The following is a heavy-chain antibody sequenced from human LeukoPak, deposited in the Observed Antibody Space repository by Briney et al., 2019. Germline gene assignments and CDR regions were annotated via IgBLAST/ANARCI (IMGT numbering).Heavy chain of an antibody. CDR3: AIGVAAAANWFDP. V-gene: IGHV4-39*07. CDR1: GGSISSSSYY. J-gene: IGHJ5*02. CDR2: IYYSGST. Sequence: SETLSLTCTVSGGSISSSSYYWGWIRQPPGKGLEWIGSIYYSGSTYYNPSLKSRVTISVDTSKNQFSLKLSSVTAADTAVYYCAIGVAAAANWFDPWGQGTLVTVSS. D-gene: IGHD6-13*01.